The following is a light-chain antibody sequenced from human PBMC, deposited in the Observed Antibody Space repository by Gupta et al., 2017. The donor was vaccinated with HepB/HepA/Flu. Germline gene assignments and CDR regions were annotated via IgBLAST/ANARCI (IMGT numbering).Light chain of an antibody. CDR3: QQNKNWAPLT. J-gene: IGKJ1*01. CDR2: GAS. Sequence: EIVMTQSPATLSVSPGERATLACRASQSVSSNLDWYQQKPGQAPRLLIYGASTSDTGIPARFSGSGYGIYFTLAISSRQLEDFAVYYSQQNKNWAPLTFGQGTKVEIK. V-gene: IGKV3-15*01. CDR1: QSVSSN.